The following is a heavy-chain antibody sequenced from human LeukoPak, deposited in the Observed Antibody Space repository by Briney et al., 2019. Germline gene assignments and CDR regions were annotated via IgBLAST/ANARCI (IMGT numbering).Heavy chain of an antibody. CDR2: IYPGDSDT. CDR3: ARRRDDSSGYYIADY. V-gene: IGHV5-51*01. J-gene: IGHJ4*02. D-gene: IGHD3-22*01. CDR1: GYRFTSYW. Sequence: GESLKISCKGSGYRFTSYWIGWVRQMPGKGLEWMGIIYPGDSDTRYSPSFQGQVTISADKSISTAYLQWSSLKASDTAMYYCARRRDDSSGYYIADYWGQGTLVTVSS.